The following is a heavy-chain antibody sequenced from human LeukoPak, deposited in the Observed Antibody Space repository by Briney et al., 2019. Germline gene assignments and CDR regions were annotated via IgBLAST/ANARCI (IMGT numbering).Heavy chain of an antibody. D-gene: IGHD3-22*01. V-gene: IGHV1-2*02. J-gene: IGHJ4*02. Sequence: ASVKVSCKASGYTFTGYYMHWVRQAPGQGLEWMGWINPNSGGTNYAQKFQGRVTMTRDKSISTAYMELSRLTSDDTAVYYCARGGGGKMYYDKDFDYWGQGTLVTVSS. CDR1: GYTFTGYY. CDR3: ARGGGGKMYYDKDFDY. CDR2: INPNSGGT.